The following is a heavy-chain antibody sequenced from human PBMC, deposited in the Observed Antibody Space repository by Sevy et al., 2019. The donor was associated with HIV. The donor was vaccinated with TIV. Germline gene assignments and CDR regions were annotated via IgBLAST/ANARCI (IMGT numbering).Heavy chain of an antibody. CDR1: GFTFDDYA. D-gene: IGHD1-7*01. CDR2: ISWNSGSI. J-gene: IGHJ4*02. V-gene: IGHV3-9*01. Sequence: SLKISCAASGFTFDDYAMHWVRQGPGKGLEWVSGISWNSGSIDYADSVKGRFTISRDNAKKSLYLQMNSLRAEDTALYYCAKDWVTGTTWGGFDYWGQGTLVTVSS. CDR3: AKDWVTGTTWGGFDY.